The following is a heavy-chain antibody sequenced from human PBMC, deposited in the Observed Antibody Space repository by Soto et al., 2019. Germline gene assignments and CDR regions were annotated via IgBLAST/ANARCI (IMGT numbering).Heavy chain of an antibody. J-gene: IGHJ4*02. V-gene: IGHV3-73*01. D-gene: IGHD3-22*01. CDR3: TRHDSRRRDFDY. Sequence: GGSLRLSCAASGFTFSGSAMHWVRQASGKGLEWVGRIRSKANSYATAYAASVKGRFTISRDDSKNTAYLQMNSLKTEDTAVYYCTRHDSRRRDFDYWGQGTLVTVYS. CDR2: IRSKANSYAT. CDR1: GFTFSGSA.